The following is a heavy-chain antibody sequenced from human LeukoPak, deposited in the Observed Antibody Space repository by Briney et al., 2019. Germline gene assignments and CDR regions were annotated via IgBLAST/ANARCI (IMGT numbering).Heavy chain of an antibody. CDR3: ARDYAFDI. V-gene: IGHV4-59*01. CDR1: GGSISSYY. J-gene: IGHJ3*02. Sequence: SETLSLTCTVSGGSISSYYWSWIRQPPGKGLEWIGCIYYSGNTNYNPSLKSRVTISIDTSKNQFSLKLSSVTAADTAVYYCARDYAFDIWGQGTMVTVSS. CDR2: IYYSGNT.